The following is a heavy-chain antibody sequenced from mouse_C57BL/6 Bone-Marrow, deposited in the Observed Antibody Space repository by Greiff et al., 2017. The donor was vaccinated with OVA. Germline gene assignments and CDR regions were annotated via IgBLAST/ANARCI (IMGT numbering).Heavy chain of an antibody. CDR2: IDPETGGT. CDR3: TRSDDSYCRYWFAY. V-gene: IGHV1-15*01. Sequence: QVQLQQSGAELVRPGASVTLSCKASGYTFTDYEMHWVKQTPVHGLEWIGAIDPETGGTAYNQKFKGKAILTADKSSSTAYMELRSLTSEDSAVYYCTRSDDSYCRYWFAYWGQGTLVTVSA. J-gene: IGHJ3*01. D-gene: IGHD2-3*01. CDR1: GYTFTDYE.